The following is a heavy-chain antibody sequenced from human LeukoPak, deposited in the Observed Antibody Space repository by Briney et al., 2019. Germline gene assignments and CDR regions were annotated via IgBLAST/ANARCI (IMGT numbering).Heavy chain of an antibody. Sequence: ETLSLTCTVSGGSISSGGYYWSWIRQAPGKGLEWVSTISGSDSNTYYTDSGKGRFTISRDNSKNTLYLQMNSLRAEDTAVYYCAKGASPYYHGSGSYYNWYFDLWGRGTLVTVSS. CDR1: GGSISSGGYY. J-gene: IGHJ2*01. V-gene: IGHV3-23*01. CDR2: ISGSDSNT. CDR3: AKGASPYYHGSGSYYNWYFDL. D-gene: IGHD3-10*01.